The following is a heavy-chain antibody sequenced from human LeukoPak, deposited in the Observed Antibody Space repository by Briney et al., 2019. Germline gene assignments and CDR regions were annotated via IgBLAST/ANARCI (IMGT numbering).Heavy chain of an antibody. D-gene: IGHD2-15*01. Sequence: PGGSLRLSCAASGFTFSRHWMGWVRQAPGKGLEWVSLIHSGGTTDYADSVKDRFSISRDYSKNTVNLQINSLRAEDTAVYYCARERRYCSGDNCYSGLDYWGQGTQVTVSS. CDR1: GFTFSRHW. J-gene: IGHJ4*02. V-gene: IGHV3-53*01. CDR3: ARERRYCSGDNCYSGLDY. CDR2: IHSGGTT.